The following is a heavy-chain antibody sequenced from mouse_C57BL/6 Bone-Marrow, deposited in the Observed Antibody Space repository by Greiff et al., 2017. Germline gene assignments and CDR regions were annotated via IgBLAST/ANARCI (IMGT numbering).Heavy chain of an antibody. V-gene: IGHV1-55*01. CDR1: GYTFTSYW. CDR2: IYPRSGNT. Sequence: QVQLQQPGAELVKPGASVKMSCKASGYTFTSYWITWVKQRPGQGLEWIGDIYPRSGNTYYNEKFKGKATLTADKSSSTAYMELRSLTSEDSAVYFCARDSSGYPFDYWGQGTTLTVSS. D-gene: IGHD3-2*02. J-gene: IGHJ2*01. CDR3: ARDSSGYPFDY.